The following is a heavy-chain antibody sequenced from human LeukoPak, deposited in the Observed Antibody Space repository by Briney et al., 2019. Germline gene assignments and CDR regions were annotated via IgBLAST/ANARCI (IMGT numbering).Heavy chain of an antibody. Sequence: ASVKVSCKASGYTFTSYGISWVRQAPGQGLEWMGWIGAYNGNTNYAQKLQGRVTMTRDTSTSTVYMELSSLRSEDTAVYYCARNGVYYDSSGYVFDYWGQGTLVTVSS. CDR3: ARNGVYYDSSGYVFDY. D-gene: IGHD3-22*01. V-gene: IGHV1-18*01. CDR2: IGAYNGNT. CDR1: GYTFTSYG. J-gene: IGHJ4*02.